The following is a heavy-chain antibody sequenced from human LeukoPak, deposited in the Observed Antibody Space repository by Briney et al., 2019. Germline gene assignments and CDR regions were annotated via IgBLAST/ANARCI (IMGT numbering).Heavy chain of an antibody. J-gene: IGHJ4*02. CDR2: IRSKAYGGTT. CDR1: GFTFGDYA. Sequence: GRSLRLSCTASGFTFGDYAMNWVRQAPGKGLEWVGFIRSKAYGGTTEYAASVKGRFSISRDDSKSIAYLQMNSLKTEDTGVYYCTRALYSSCTAGGHWGQGTLVTVSS. CDR3: TRALYSSCTAGGH. D-gene: IGHD6-6*01. V-gene: IGHV3-49*04.